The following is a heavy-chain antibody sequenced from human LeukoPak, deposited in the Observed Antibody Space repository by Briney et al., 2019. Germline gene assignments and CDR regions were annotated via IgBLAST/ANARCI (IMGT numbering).Heavy chain of an antibody. D-gene: IGHD2-2*01. CDR3: AKDRPRVRVVPAAILDY. Sequence: GRSLRLSCAASGFTFSSYGMHWVRQAPGKGLEWVAVISYDGSNKYYADSVKGRFTISRDNSKNTLYLQMNSLRAEDTAVYYCAKDRPRVRVVPAAILDYWGQGTLVTVSS. CDR2: ISYDGSNK. J-gene: IGHJ4*02. V-gene: IGHV3-30*18. CDR1: GFTFSSYG.